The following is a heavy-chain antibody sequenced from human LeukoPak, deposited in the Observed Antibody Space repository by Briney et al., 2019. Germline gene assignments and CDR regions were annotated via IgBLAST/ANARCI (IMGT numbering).Heavy chain of an antibody. J-gene: IGHJ3*01. Sequence: SQTLSLTCAISGDSVSSYSAAWNWIRQSPSRGLEWLGRTYYRSNWYYDYAGSLRGRITINPDTSRNQFSLHLSSVTPDDTAVYYCARDPEWVYDTFDVWGQGTMVTVSS. V-gene: IGHV6-1*01. CDR3: ARDPEWVYDTFDV. CDR2: TYYRSNWYY. CDR1: GDSVSSYSAA. D-gene: IGHD3-3*01.